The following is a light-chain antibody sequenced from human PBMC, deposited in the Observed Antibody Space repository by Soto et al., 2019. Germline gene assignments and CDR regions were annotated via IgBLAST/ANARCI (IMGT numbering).Light chain of an antibody. CDR1: SSDVGGYNY. CDR3: SSYTGSSAPVV. J-gene: IGLJ2*01. CDR2: DVS. V-gene: IGLV2-14*01. Sequence: QSALTQPASVSGSPGQSITISCTGSSSDVGGYNYVSWYQQSPGKAPKLIIYDVSNRPSGVSNRFSGSKSDNTASLIISGLQAEDEADYYCSSYTGSSAPVVFGGGTKLTVL.